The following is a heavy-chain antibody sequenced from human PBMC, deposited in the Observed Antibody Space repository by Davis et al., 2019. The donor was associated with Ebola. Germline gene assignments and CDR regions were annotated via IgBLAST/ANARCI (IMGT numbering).Heavy chain of an antibody. D-gene: IGHD2-2*01. CDR3: ARDGEEIVVVPAATDYYYGMDV. CDR2: ISGNGGSI. V-gene: IGHV3-23*01. Sequence: PGGSLRLSCAASGFTFSNYAMGWVRQAPGKGLEWVSGISGNGGSINYADSVKGRFTISRDNSKNTLFLQMNSLRFEATAAYYCARDGEEIVVVPAATDYYYGMDVWGQGTTVTVSS. CDR1: GFTFSNYA. J-gene: IGHJ6*02.